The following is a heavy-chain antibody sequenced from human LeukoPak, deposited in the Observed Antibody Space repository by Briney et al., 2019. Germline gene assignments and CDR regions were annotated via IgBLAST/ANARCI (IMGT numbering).Heavy chain of an antibody. J-gene: IGHJ4*02. D-gene: IGHD5-24*01. Sequence: PGGSLRLSCAASGFTFSSSAMSWVRQAPGKGLEWVSGFSGGSGTTHYRDSVKGRFTISRDNSKNTVFLQMDSLRAEDTAVYYCARWDGYGDYWGQGTLVTVSS. CDR2: FSGGSGTT. CDR1: GFTFSSSA. CDR3: ARWDGYGDY. V-gene: IGHV3-23*01.